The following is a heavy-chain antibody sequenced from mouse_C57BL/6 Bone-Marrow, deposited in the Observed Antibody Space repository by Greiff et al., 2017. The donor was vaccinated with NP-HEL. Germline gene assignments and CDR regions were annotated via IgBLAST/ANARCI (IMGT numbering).Heavy chain of an antibody. CDR3: EKRGRYGSRSCFAY. CDR1: GYTFTSYG. CDR2: IYPRSGNT. D-gene: IGHD1-1*01. V-gene: IGHV1-81*01. Sequence: VQLVESGAELARPGASVKLSCKASGYTFTSYGISWVKQRTGQGLEWIGEIYPRSGNTYYNEKFKGKATLTADKSSSTAYLELRSLTSEDSAVYFLEKRGRYGSRSCFAYWGQGTLVTVSA. J-gene: IGHJ3*01.